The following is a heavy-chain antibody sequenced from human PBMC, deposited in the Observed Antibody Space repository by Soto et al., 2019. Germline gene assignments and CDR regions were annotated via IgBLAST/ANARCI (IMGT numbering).Heavy chain of an antibody. J-gene: IGHJ5*02. D-gene: IGHD2-15*01. CDR3: ARDRGVVAASSNVFWFDP. V-gene: IGHV1-18*01. CDR1: GYTFTSYG. Sequence: QVQLVQSGAEVKKPGASVKVSCKASGYTFTSYGISWVRQAPGQGLEWMGWISAYNGNTNHAQKLQGRVTMTTDTSTSTAYMELRSLRSDDTAVYYCARDRGVVAASSNVFWFDPWGQGTLVTVSS. CDR2: ISAYNGNT.